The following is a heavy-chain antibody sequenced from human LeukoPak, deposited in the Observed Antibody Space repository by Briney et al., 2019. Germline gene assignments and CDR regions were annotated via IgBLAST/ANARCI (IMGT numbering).Heavy chain of an antibody. V-gene: IGHV3-74*03. D-gene: IGHD5-18*01. CDR2: ISSDGSVT. Sequence: PGGSLRLSCAVSGFSFTNYWVHWVRQDPGKGLVWVSYISSDGSVTKYADSVKGRFTISRDNSKNTLYLQMNSLRAEDTAVYYCAKVGPRLQLWSFDYWGQGTLVTVSS. J-gene: IGHJ4*02. CDR1: GFSFTNYW. CDR3: AKVGPRLQLWSFDY.